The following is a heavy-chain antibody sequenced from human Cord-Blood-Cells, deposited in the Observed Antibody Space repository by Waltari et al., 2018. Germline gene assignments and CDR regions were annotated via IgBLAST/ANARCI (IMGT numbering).Heavy chain of an antibody. V-gene: IGHV1-2*02. CDR1: GYTFTGYY. J-gene: IGHJ5*02. D-gene: IGHD2-2*01. Sequence: QVQLVQSGAEVKKPGASVKVSCKASGYTFTGYYMHWVRQAPGQGLEWMGWINPNRSDTNSGQKCQGRVPMTSETASSTAYMELSRRRSDDTAVYYCTLGYCSSTSCYDWFDPWGQGTLVTVSS. CDR2: INPNRSDT. CDR3: TLGYCSSTSCYDWFDP.